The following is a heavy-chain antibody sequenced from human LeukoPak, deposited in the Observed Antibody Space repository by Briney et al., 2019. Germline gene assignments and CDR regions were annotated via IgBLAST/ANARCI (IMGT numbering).Heavy chain of an antibody. J-gene: IGHJ5*02. CDR2: INTNTGNP. Sequence: ASVKVSCKASGYTSTSYAMNWVRQAPGQGLEWMGWINTNTGNPTYAQGFTGRFVFSLDTSVSTAYLQISSLKAEDTAVYYCARDLPAQVYSSPRDNWFDPWGQGTLVTVSS. CDR1: GYTSTSYA. V-gene: IGHV7-4-1*02. CDR3: ARDLPAQVYSSPRDNWFDP. D-gene: IGHD6-13*01.